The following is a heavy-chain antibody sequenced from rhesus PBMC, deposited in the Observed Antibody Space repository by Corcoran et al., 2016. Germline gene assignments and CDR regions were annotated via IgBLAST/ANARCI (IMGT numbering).Heavy chain of an antibody. D-gene: IGHD6-25*01. CDR1: GGSLSVYYH. V-gene: IGHV4S9*01. CDR2: IYGNSAST. J-gene: IGHJ4*01. Sequence: QVQLQERGPGLAKPSGTLSLPCAASGGSLSVYYHWNGLPQPPGTGLEWSGNIYGNSASTYYNPSLKSRVTISKDTTKNQFFLKLSSVTAADTAGYYCARGYSGIWNGFDYWGQGVLVTVSS. CDR3: ARGYSGIWNGFDY.